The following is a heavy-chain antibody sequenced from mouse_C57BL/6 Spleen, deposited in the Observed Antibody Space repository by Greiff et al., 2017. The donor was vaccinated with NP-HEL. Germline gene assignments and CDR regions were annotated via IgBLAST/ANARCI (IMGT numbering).Heavy chain of an antibody. J-gene: IGHJ3*01. Sequence: EVQRVESEGGLVQPGSSMKLSCTASGFTFSDYYMAWVRQVPEKGLEWVANINYDGSSTYYLDSLKSRFIISRDNAKNILYLQMSSLKSEDTATYYCARYGNHVGFAYWGQGTLVTVSA. CDR1: GFTFSDYY. CDR3: ARYGNHVGFAY. V-gene: IGHV5-16*01. D-gene: IGHD2-1*01. CDR2: INYDGSST.